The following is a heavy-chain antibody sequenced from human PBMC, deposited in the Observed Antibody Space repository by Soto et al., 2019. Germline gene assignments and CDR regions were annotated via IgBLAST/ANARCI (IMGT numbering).Heavy chain of an antibody. CDR1: GYTFTSYG. CDR2: ISAYNGNT. J-gene: IGHJ3*02. Sequence: ASVKVSCKASGYTFTSYGISWVRQAPGQGLEWMGWISAYNGNTNYAQKLQGRVTMTTDTSTSTAYMELRSLRSDDTAMYYCARDPPITIFGVVIPSGAFDIWGQGTMVTLSS. CDR3: ARDPPITIFGVVIPSGAFDI. D-gene: IGHD3-3*01. V-gene: IGHV1-18*04.